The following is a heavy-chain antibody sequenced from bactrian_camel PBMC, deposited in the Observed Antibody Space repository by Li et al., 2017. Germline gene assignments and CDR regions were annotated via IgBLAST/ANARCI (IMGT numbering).Heavy chain of an antibody. D-gene: IGHD7*01. J-gene: IGHJ4*01. V-gene: IGHV3S63*01. CDR3: AAGRPGGVSYPLRADEYNY. CDR1: GSTRNC. CDR2: IYTGAGTT. Sequence: HVQLVESGGGSMQAGGSLRLSCTVSGSTRNCMGWFRQVPGKEREGIASIYTGAGTTYYGDSVKGRFTISSDNAKTTVYLHMNNLKAEDTAVYYCAAGRPGGVSYPLRADEYNYWGQGTQVTVS.